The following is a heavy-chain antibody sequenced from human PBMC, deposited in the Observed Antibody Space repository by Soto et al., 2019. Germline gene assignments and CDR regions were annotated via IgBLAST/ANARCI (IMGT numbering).Heavy chain of an antibody. CDR1: GGSISDNW. Sequence: QVQLQESGPGLVKPSGTLSLTCAVSGGSISDNWWSWVRQPPGKGLEWIGEISHTGTTHYNPSLWSGVTRSIDKSKSQFSLNLSSVTAADTAVYYCARHIAVPRTRGFDFWGPGNLVTVFS. V-gene: IGHV4-4*02. D-gene: IGHD6-19*01. CDR2: ISHTGTT. CDR3: ARHIAVPRTRGFDF. J-gene: IGHJ4*02.